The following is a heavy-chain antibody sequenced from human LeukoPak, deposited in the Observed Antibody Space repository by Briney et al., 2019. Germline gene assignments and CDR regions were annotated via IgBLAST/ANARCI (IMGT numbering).Heavy chain of an antibody. CDR1: GGSFSGYY. Sequence: SETLSLTCAVYGGSFSGYYWSWIRQPPGKGLEWIGEINHSGSTNYNPSLKSRVTISVDTSKNQFSLKLSSVTAADTAVYYCARHTGYSSGWYYYYYYMDVWGKGPRSPSP. CDR2: INHSGST. J-gene: IGHJ6*03. V-gene: IGHV4-34*01. CDR3: ARHTGYSSGWYYYYYYMDV. D-gene: IGHD6-19*01.